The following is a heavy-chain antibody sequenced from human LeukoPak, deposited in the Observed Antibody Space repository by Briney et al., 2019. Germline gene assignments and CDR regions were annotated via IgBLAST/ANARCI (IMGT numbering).Heavy chain of an antibody. V-gene: IGHV4-39*07. CDR3: ARGGEWLVPRTYDYYYYMDV. CDR1: GGSISRSPYY. J-gene: IGHJ6*03. D-gene: IGHD6-19*01. CDR2: IYYSGSF. Sequence: PSETLSLTCTVSGGSISRSPYYWGWLRQPPGKGLEWIGSIYYSGSFYNNTSLNSRVTISVYTSKNQFSLNLSSVTAADTAVYYCARGGEWLVPRTYDYYYYMDVWGKGTTVTVSS.